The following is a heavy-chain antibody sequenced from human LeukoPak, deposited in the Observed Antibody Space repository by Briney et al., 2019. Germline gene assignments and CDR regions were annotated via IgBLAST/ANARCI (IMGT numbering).Heavy chain of an antibody. CDR3: ARRDPPLGWNDGDAFDI. CDR1: GGSFSGYY. D-gene: IGHD1-1*01. Sequence: SETLSLTCVVYGGSFSGYYWSWIRQPPGKGLEWIGEVNHSGSTNYNPSLKSRVTISVDTSKNQFSLKLSSVTAADTAVYYCARRDPPLGWNDGDAFDIWGQGTMVTVSS. J-gene: IGHJ3*02. V-gene: IGHV4-34*01. CDR2: VNHSGST.